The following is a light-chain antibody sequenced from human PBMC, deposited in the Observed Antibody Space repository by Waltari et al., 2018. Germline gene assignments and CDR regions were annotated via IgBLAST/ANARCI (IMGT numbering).Light chain of an antibody. V-gene: IGKV1-33*01. J-gene: IGKJ5*01. CDR3: QQYYNFPLT. Sequence: DIQMPQSPSSLSASVGDRVTITCQARQDIINYLNWFQQKPGKAPKLLIYDASSLEEGVPSRFSGTRSGTDFTFTISSLQPEDIGTYYCQQYYNFPLTFGQGTRLEIK. CDR2: DAS. CDR1: QDIINY.